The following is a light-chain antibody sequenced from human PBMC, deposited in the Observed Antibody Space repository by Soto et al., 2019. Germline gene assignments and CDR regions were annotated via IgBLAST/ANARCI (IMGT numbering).Light chain of an antibody. CDR1: SSDIGAYTS. J-gene: IGLJ1*01. Sequence: QSALIQPASVSGSPGQSITISCTGTSSDIGAYTSVSWYQQHPGKAPKVMIYEVSKRPSGVSNRFSGSKSGNTASLTISGLQGEDEAHYYCSSYTSDNRSYVFGTGTKVTVL. V-gene: IGLV2-14*01. CDR3: SSYTSDNRSYV. CDR2: EVS.